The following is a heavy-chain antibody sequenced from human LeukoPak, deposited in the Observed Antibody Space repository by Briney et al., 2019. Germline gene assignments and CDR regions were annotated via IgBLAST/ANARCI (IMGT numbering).Heavy chain of an antibody. CDR1: GDSIKNTAYY. CDR3: ASSKGIAARALNY. J-gene: IGHJ4*02. CDR2: LFYGGNT. D-gene: IGHD6-6*01. V-gene: IGHV4-39*07. Sequence: PETLSLTCTVSGDSIKNTAYYWGWIRQPPGKGLEWIGSLFYGGNTYYNPSLKSRVTISVDTSKNQFSLKLSSVTAADTAVYYCASSKGIAARALNYWGQGTLVTVSS.